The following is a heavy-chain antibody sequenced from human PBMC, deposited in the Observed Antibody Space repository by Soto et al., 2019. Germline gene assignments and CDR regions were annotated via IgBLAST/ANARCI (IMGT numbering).Heavy chain of an antibody. V-gene: IGHV3-33*01. Sequence: GGSLRLSCAASGFTFSSYGMHWVRQAPGKGLEWVAVIWYDGSNKYYADSVKGRFTISRDNSKNTLYLQMNSLRAEDTAVYYCATGNVGIAEARRLIPPLDYWGQGTLVTVSS. CDR1: GFTFSSYG. D-gene: IGHD6-13*01. J-gene: IGHJ4*02. CDR2: IWYDGSNK. CDR3: ATGNVGIAEARRLIPPLDY.